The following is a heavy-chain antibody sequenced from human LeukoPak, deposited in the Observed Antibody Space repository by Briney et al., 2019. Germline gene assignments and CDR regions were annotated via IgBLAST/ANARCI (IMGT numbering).Heavy chain of an antibody. CDR1: GFTFSDYY. Sequence: GGSLRLSCAASGFTFSDYYMNWIRQAPGKGLEWVSYISSSCSTIYYADSVKGRFTISSDNAKNSLYLQMNSLRAEDTAVYYCARWRYYYDSSGYYSPDYFDYWGQGTLVTVSS. V-gene: IGHV3-11*01. CDR2: ISSSCSTI. J-gene: IGHJ4*02. D-gene: IGHD3-22*01. CDR3: ARWRYYYDSSGYYSPDYFDY.